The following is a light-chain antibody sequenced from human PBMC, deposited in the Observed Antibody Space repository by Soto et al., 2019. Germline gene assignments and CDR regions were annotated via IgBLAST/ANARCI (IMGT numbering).Light chain of an antibody. J-gene: IGLJ2*01. CDR1: SSDVGGYNY. CDR3: SSYTSSSTYVV. V-gene: IGLV2-14*01. Sequence: QSALTQPASVSGSPGQSITISCTGTSSDVGGYNYVSWYQQHPGKAPKLMIYEVSNRPSGVSNRFSGSKSGKTASLTISGLQAEDEADYYCSSYTSSSTYVVFGGGTKLT. CDR2: EVS.